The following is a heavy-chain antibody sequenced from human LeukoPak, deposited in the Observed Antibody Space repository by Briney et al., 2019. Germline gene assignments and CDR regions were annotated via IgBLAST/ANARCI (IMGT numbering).Heavy chain of an antibody. V-gene: IGHV3-30-3*01. CDR2: ISYDGSNK. Sequence: PGGSLRLSCAASGFTFSSYAMHWVRQAPGKGLEWVAVISYDGSNKYYADSVKGRFTISRDNSKNTLYPQMNSLRAEDTAVYYCARATRGGVDPWGQGTLVTVSS. CDR3: ARATRGGVDP. CDR1: GFTFSSYA. J-gene: IGHJ5*02. D-gene: IGHD3-10*01.